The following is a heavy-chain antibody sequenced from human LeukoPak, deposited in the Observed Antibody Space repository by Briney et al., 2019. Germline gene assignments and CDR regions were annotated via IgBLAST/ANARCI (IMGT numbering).Heavy chain of an antibody. CDR1: GFTFSSYS. D-gene: IGHD1-20*01. CDR3: ARLGMLTGTTPDY. J-gene: IGHJ4*02. CDR2: ISSSSSYI. Sequence: PGGSLRLSCSASGFTFSSYSMNWVRQAPGKGLEWVSSISSSSSYIYYADSVKGRFTISRDNAKNSLYLQMNSLRAEDTAVYYCARLGMLTGTTPDYWGQGTLVIVSS. V-gene: IGHV3-21*01.